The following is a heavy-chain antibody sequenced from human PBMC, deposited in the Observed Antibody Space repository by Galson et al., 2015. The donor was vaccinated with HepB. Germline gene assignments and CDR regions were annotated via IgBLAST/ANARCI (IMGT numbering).Heavy chain of an antibody. CDR1: RFTFSSYA. CDR3: ARVRGGRDSSGYYFDY. D-gene: IGHD3-22*01. Sequence: SLRLSCAASRFTFSSYAMHWVRQAPSNRLEWVAVISYDGSNEYYADSVKGRFTISRDNSKNTLYLQMNSLRAEDTAVYYCARVRGGRDSSGYYFDYWGQGTLVTVSS. CDR2: ISYDGSNE. V-gene: IGHV3-30-3*01. J-gene: IGHJ4*02.